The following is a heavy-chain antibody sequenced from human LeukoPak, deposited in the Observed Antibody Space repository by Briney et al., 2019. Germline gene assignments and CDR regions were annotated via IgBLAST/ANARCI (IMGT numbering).Heavy chain of an antibody. CDR2: INHSGST. J-gene: IGHJ4*02. Sequence: SETLSLTCAAYGGSFSGYYWSWIRQPPGKGLEWIGEINHSGSTNYNLSLKSRVTISVDTSKNQFSLKLSSVTAADTAVYYCARAYDYYDSSGYFFDYWGQGTLVTVSS. CDR3: ARAYDYYDSSGYFFDY. CDR1: GGSFSGYY. V-gene: IGHV4-34*01. D-gene: IGHD3-22*01.